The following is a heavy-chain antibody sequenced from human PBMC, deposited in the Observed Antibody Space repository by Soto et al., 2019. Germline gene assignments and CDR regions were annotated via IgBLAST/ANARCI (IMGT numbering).Heavy chain of an antibody. CDR2: IKQDGSEK. V-gene: IGHV3-7*05. Sequence: GGSLRLSCAASGFTFSSYWMSWVRQAPGKGLEWVANIKQDGSEKYYVDSVKGRFTLSRNNAKNSLFLQMNSLRAEDTAVYYCAREAAGLDYWGQGTLVTVSS. J-gene: IGHJ4*02. CDR3: AREAAGLDY. D-gene: IGHD6-13*01. CDR1: GFTFSSYW.